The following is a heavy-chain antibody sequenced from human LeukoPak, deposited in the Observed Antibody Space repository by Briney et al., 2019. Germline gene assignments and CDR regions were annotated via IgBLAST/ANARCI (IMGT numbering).Heavy chain of an antibody. Sequence: GGSLRLSCAASGFTFSSYSMNWVRQAPGKGLEWVSSISSSSSYIYYADSVKGRFTISRDNAKNSLYLQTNSLRAEDTAVYYCARDPNSKLGGWPNWFDPWGQGTLVTVSS. V-gene: IGHV3-21*01. D-gene: IGHD6-19*01. CDR2: ISSSSSYI. CDR1: GFTFSSYS. CDR3: ARDPNSKLGGWPNWFDP. J-gene: IGHJ5*02.